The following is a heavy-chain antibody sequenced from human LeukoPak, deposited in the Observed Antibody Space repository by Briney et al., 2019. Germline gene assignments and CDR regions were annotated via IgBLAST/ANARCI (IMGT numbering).Heavy chain of an antibody. CDR3: AKDKIFRYLDY. Sequence: GGSLRLSCAASGFTFSSYGMHWVRQAPGKGLEWVAVIWYDGSNKYYADSVKDRFTISRDDSKNTLYLQMNSLRDEDTAVYYCAKDKIFRYLDYWGQGALVTVTS. D-gene: IGHD2/OR15-2a*01. J-gene: IGHJ4*02. V-gene: IGHV3-30*02. CDR1: GFTFSSYG. CDR2: IWYDGSNK.